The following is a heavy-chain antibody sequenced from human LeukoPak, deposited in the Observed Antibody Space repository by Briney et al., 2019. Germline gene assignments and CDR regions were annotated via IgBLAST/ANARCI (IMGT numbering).Heavy chain of an antibody. V-gene: IGHV3-23*01. CDR1: GFTFSSYS. CDR2: ISSSGGVT. D-gene: IGHD1-1*01. J-gene: IGHJ4*02. CDR3: VKDRPNWPIDY. Sequence: GGSLRLSCTASGFTFSSYSMTWVRQAPGKGLEWVSSISSSGGVTYYADSVKGRFTISRDNSKNTQYLQMNSLRVDDTAVYYCVKDRPNWPIDYWGQGTLVTVSS.